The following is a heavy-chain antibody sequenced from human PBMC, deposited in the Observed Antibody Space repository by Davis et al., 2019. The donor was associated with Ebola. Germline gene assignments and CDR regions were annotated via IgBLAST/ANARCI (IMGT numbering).Heavy chain of an antibody. CDR2: INAGNGYT. D-gene: IGHD1-26*01. CDR3: ARTSIVGTTTTASDI. Sequence: ASVKVSCKASGYTFTTHAMHWVRQAPGQRLEWMGWINAGNGYTKYSQKFQGRVTITRDTSTGTAYMELRSLRSDDTAVYFCARTSIVGTTTTASDIWGQGRLVTVSS. J-gene: IGHJ3*02. CDR1: GYTFTTHA. V-gene: IGHV1-3*01.